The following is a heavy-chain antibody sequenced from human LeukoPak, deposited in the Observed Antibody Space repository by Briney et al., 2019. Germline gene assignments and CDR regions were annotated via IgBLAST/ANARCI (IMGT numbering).Heavy chain of an antibody. CDR1: GFTFSSYA. D-gene: IGHD6-19*01. Sequence: GGSLRLSCAASGFTFSSYAMHWVRQAPGKGLEYVSAISSNGGSTYYANSVKGRFTISRDNSKNTLYLQMGSLRSEDTAVYYCARGELTYSSGCDYWGQGTLVTVSS. CDR2: ISSNGGST. CDR3: ARGELTYSSGCDY. V-gene: IGHV3-64*01. J-gene: IGHJ4*02.